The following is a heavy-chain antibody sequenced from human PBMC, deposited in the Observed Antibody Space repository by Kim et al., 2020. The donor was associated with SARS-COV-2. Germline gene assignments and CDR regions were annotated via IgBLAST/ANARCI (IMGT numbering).Heavy chain of an antibody. D-gene: IGHD3-10*01. V-gene: IGHV1-3*01. J-gene: IGHJ4*02. Sequence: KNSQKFQGRVTITRDTSASPAYMELSSLRSEDTAVYYCARRGSGVGYFDYWGQGTLVTVSS. CDR3: ARRGSGVGYFDY.